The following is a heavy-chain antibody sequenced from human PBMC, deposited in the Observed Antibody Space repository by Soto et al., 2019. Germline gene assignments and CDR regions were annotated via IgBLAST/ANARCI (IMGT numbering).Heavy chain of an antibody. CDR3: ARFKVGDDY. V-gene: IGHV1-69*02. CDR1: GGTFSNST. CDR2: LIPIRGLA. D-gene: IGHD5-12*01. Sequence: QVQLVQSGAEVRKPGSSVKVSCQASGGTFSNSTVTWVRQAPGQGLEWMGRLIPIRGLANYAQKFRGRLTITADKSTTTAYMELRSLRSEDTAIYYCARFKVGDDYWGQGTLVTVSS. J-gene: IGHJ4*02.